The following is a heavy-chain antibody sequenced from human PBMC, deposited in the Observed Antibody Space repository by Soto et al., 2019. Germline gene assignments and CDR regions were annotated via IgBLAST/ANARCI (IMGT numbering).Heavy chain of an antibody. J-gene: IGHJ4*02. CDR1: GGTFSSYT. CDR3: ASIVVPAATGKSDY. Sequence: ASVKVSCKASGGTFSSYTISWVRQAPGQGLEWMGRIIPILGIANYAQKFQGRVTITADKSTSTAYMELSSLRSEDTAVYYCASIVVPAATGKSDYWGQGTLVTVSS. V-gene: IGHV1-69*02. CDR2: IIPILGIA. D-gene: IGHD2-2*01.